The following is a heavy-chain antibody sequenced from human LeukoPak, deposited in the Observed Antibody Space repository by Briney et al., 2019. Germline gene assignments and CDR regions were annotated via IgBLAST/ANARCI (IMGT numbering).Heavy chain of an antibody. CDR2: IIPIFGTA. D-gene: IGHD3-3*01. CDR1: GGTFSSYA. J-gene: IGHJ6*02. Sequence: ASVKVSCKASGGTFSSYAISWVRQAPGQGLEWMGGIIPIFGTANYAQKFQGRVTITADESTSTAYMELSSLRSEDTAVYYCARDQGNDFWSGYPYGMDVWSQGTTVTVSS. V-gene: IGHV1-69*13. CDR3: ARDQGNDFWSGYPYGMDV.